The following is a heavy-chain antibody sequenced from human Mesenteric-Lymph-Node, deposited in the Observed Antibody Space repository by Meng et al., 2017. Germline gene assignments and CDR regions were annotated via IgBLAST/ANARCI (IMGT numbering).Heavy chain of an antibody. CDR3: AREVLTDLVVPAYYGMDV. CDR1: GFTFNNYG. Sequence: GESLKISCAASGFTFNNYGMSWVRQATGKGLEWVSSISGNGGGTYYADSVKGRLTISRDNSRNTVYLQMSSLRAEDTAVYYCAREVLTDLVVPAYYGMDVWGQGTTVTVSS. J-gene: IGHJ6*02. V-gene: IGHV3-23*01. D-gene: IGHD2-2*01. CDR2: ISGNGGGT.